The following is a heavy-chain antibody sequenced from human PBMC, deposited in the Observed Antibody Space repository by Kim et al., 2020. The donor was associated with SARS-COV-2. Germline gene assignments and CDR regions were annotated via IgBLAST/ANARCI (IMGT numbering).Heavy chain of an antibody. D-gene: IGHD3-3*01. CDR2: INHSGAT. J-gene: IGHJ6*02. Sequence: SETLSLTCAVYVGSFSGYHWTWIRQSPGKGLEWIGEINHSGATNYNPSLESRVALSVDTSKNQFSLKVKSVTAADTAVYFCARGRAGVVPSPIMGLGPHYDYYALDVGGQGTTVSVSS. V-gene: IGHV4-34*01. CDR1: VGSFSGYH. CDR3: ARGRAGVVPSPIMGLGPHYDYYALDV.